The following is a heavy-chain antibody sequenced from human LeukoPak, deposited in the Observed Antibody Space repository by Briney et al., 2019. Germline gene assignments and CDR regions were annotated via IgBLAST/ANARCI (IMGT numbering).Heavy chain of an antibody. CDR1: GGTFSSYA. D-gene: IGHD5-18*01. CDR3: ARGGYSYQGALYYFDY. Sequence: ASVKVFCKASGGTFSSYAISWVRQAPGQGLEWMGRIIPILGIANYAQKFQGRVTITADKSTSTAYMELSSLRSEDTAVYYCARGGYSYQGALYYFDYWGQGTLVTVSS. CDR2: IIPILGIA. J-gene: IGHJ4*02. V-gene: IGHV1-69*04.